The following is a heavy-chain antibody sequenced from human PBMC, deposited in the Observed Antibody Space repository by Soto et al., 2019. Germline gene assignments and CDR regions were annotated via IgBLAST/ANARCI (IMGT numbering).Heavy chain of an antibody. D-gene: IGHD1-1*01. CDR3: AKSKMSGTSTRGYVFDV. Sequence: GGSLRLSCAASGFTFGIYAMTWVRQSPGKGLEWVSTITASGGNTDYADSVKGRFTISRDNSKDTLYLQMNSLRAEDTALYYCAKSKMSGTSTRGYVFDVWGQGTMVTVSS. V-gene: IGHV3-23*01. CDR1: GFTFGIYA. CDR2: ITASGGNT. J-gene: IGHJ3*01.